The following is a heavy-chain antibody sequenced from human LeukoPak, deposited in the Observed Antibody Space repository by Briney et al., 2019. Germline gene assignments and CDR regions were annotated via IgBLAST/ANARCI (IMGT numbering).Heavy chain of an antibody. V-gene: IGHV3-7*03. CDR1: GFTFSSYW. J-gene: IGHJ4*02. Sequence: GSLRLSCAASGFTFSSYWMSWVRQAPGKGLEWVANIKQDGSEKYYVDSVKGRFTISRDNAKNSLYLQMSSLRAEDTAVYYCAKEIFSGLLYIDYWGQGTLVTVSS. D-gene: IGHD5-12*01. CDR3: AKEIFSGLLYIDY. CDR2: IKQDGSEK.